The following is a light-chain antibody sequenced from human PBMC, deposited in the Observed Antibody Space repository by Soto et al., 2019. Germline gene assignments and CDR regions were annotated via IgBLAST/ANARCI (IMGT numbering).Light chain of an antibody. CDR3: QQTYTSRPWT. CDR2: GAS. J-gene: IGKJ1*01. V-gene: IGKV1-39*01. Sequence: IQVTQSPSSLSASLGDRVTITCPASQSINTFLNWYQQRPRKAPNLLIYGASNLQSGVPSRFSGSGSGTDSTLTISSLQPEDFATYYCQQTYTSRPWTFGRGTKVDIK. CDR1: QSINTF.